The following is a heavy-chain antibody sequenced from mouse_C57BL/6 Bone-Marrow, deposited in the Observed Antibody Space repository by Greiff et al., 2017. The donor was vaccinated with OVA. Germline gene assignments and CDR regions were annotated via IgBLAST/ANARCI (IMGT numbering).Heavy chain of an antibody. Sequence: VQLQQPGAELVRPGTSVKLSCKASGYTFTSYWMHWVKQRPGQGLEWIGVIDPSDSYTNSNQKFKGKATLTVDTSSSTAYMQLSSLASEDSAVYYCARWAFAAWFAYWGQGTLVSVSA. D-gene: IGHD3-1*01. J-gene: IGHJ3*01. CDR3: ARWAFAAWFAY. CDR1: GYTFTSYW. CDR2: IDPSDSYT. V-gene: IGHV1-59*01.